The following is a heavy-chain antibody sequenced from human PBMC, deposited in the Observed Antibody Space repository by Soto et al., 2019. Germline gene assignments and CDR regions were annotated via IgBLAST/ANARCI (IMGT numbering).Heavy chain of an antibody. J-gene: IGHJ6*03. CDR3: ARRGYCSGGSCYNYYYYYMDV. Sequence: GESLKISCKGSGYSFTSYWIGWVRQMPGKGLEWMGIIYPGDSDTRYSPSFQGQVTISADKSISTAYLQWSSLKASDTAMYYCARRGYCSGGSCYNYYYYYMDVWGKGTTVTVSS. V-gene: IGHV5-51*01. D-gene: IGHD2-15*01. CDR2: IYPGDSDT. CDR1: GYSFTSYW.